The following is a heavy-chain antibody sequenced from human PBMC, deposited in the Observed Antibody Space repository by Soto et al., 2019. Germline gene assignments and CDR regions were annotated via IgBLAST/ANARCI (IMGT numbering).Heavy chain of an antibody. J-gene: IGHJ4*02. CDR2: IYYSGST. Sequence: TLSLTCTVSGGSISSVFYYWSWIRQHPGKGLEWIGYIYYSGSTYYNPSLKSRVTISVDTSKNQFSLKLSSVTAAGTAVYYCARDLKYSSSWYFDYWGQGTLVTVSS. CDR1: GGSISSVFYY. D-gene: IGHD6-13*01. CDR3: ARDLKYSSSWYFDY. V-gene: IGHV4-31*03.